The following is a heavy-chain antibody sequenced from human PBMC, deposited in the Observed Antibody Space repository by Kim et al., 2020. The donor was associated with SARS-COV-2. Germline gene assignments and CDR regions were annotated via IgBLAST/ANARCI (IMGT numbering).Heavy chain of an antibody. V-gene: IGHV3-74*01. CDR2: INSDGSST. D-gene: IGHD3-22*01. J-gene: IGHJ4*02. Sequence: GGSLRLSCAASGFTFSSYWMHWVRQAPGNGLVWVSRINSDGSSTSYADSVKGRFTISRDNAKNTLYLQMNSLRAEDTAVYYCAREVYYYYDSSGDISWGQGTLVTVSS. CDR1: GFTFSSYW. CDR3: AREVYYYYDSSGDIS.